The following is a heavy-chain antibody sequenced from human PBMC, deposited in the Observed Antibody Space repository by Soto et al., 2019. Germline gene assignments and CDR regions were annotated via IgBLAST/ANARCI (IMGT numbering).Heavy chain of an antibody. V-gene: IGHV3-23*01. Sequence: PGGSLRLSCTASGFTFRSYAMSWVRQAPGKGLEWVSAISGSGGSTYYADSVKGRFTISRDNSKNTLYLQMNSLRAEDTAVYYCAKARHSGWYESFDYWGQGTLVTVSS. J-gene: IGHJ4*02. CDR3: AKARHSGWYESFDY. D-gene: IGHD6-19*01. CDR1: GFTFRSYA. CDR2: ISGSGGST.